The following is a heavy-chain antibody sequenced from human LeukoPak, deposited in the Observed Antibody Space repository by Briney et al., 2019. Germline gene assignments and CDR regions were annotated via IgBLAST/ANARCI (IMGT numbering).Heavy chain of an antibody. Sequence: SETLSLTCSVSGGSISSTGHYWGWIRQSPEKGLDWIGSIYSNGNTYYSPSVKSRVTMPVDTSKNQLSLKLTSMTAAETAVYYCARSATVTTGYFDYWGQGALVTVSS. D-gene: IGHD4-17*01. J-gene: IGHJ4*02. CDR3: ARSATVTTGYFDY. V-gene: IGHV4-39*07. CDR1: GGSISSTGHY. CDR2: IYSNGNT.